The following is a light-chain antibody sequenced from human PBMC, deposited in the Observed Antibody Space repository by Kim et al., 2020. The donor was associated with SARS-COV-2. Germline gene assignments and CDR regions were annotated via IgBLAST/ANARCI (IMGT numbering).Light chain of an antibody. Sequence: DIQMTQSPSSLSASVGDTVTITCRASQGISQYLAWFRQKPGKAPESLIYAASSLESGVPSKFSGHRSGTDFTLTITGLQPEDSATYFCQQYYSYPITFGQGTRLEIK. V-gene: IGKV1-16*02. CDR1: QGISQY. J-gene: IGKJ5*01. CDR2: AAS. CDR3: QQYYSYPIT.